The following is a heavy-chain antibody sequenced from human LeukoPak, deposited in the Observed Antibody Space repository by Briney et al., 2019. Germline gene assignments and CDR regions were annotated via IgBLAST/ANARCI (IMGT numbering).Heavy chain of an antibody. Sequence: GGSQRLSCTASAFTFSNYWMHWVRQAPGKGLVWVSHINSGGSSTSYAPSVEGRFTISRANAKNTLYLQMNSLRAEDTAVYYCARDRDSSAWYEEWGQGTLGTVSS. CDR1: AFTFSNYW. CDR3: ARDRDSSAWYEE. CDR2: INSGGSST. V-gene: IGHV3-74*01. D-gene: IGHD6-19*01. J-gene: IGHJ4*02.